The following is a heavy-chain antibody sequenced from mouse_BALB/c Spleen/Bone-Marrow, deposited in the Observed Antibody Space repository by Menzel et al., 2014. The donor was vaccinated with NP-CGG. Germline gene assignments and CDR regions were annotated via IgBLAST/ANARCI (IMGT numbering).Heavy chain of an antibody. J-gene: IGHJ4*01. V-gene: IGHV14-3*02. CDR2: IDPANANT. CDR1: GFNIKDTY. CDR3: ALYYGDVREY. Sequence: EVQLQQSGAELVKPGASVKLSCTASGFNIKDTYMHWVKQRPEQGLEWIGRIDPANANTKYDPKFHGNANITADTSSNKTYLQLSSLTVEDTAVYYCALYYGDVREYWAHGTSVTVSS. D-gene: IGHD1-1*01.